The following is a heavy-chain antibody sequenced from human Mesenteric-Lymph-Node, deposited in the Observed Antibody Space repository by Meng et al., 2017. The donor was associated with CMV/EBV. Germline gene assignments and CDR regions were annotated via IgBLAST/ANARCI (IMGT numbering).Heavy chain of an antibody. V-gene: IGHV5-51*01. CDR1: GNSLTNFW. CDR2: IYPGDSDT. Sequence: GGSLRLSCQASGNSLTNFWIGWVRQMPGKGLEWMGIIYPGDSDTRYSPSFQGQVTISADKSISTAYLQWSSLKASDTAMYYCARHEASYGMDVWGQGTTVTVSS. CDR3: ARHEASYGMDV. J-gene: IGHJ6*02.